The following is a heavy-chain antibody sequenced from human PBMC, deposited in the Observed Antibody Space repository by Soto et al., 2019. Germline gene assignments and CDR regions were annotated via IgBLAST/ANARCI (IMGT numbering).Heavy chain of an antibody. CDR1: GFTFSRYG. D-gene: IGHD2-15*01. CDR3: AKDVHGGVVAVAADF. Sequence: QVQLVESGGGVVQPGRSLRLSCAASGFTFSRYGMHWVRQAPGQGLEWGAVISNDGSDKYYADSVKGRLTISTDDSKNTLYLKMNSLTAEDTAVYYCAKDVHGGVVAVAADFWGQGNLVTVSS. V-gene: IGHV3-30*18. J-gene: IGHJ4*02. CDR2: ISNDGSDK.